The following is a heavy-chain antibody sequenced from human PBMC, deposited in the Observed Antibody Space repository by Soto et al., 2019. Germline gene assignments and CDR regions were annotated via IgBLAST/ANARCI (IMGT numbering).Heavy chain of an antibody. J-gene: IGHJ6*02. CDR1: SGSFSGYH. CDR3: ARHIVVTIGSYYYGVDV. Sequence: QVQLQQWGAGLLKPSETLSLTCAVYSGSFSGYHWSWIRQPPGKGLEWIGEINHSGSTNYNPSLKSRVTISLDTSKNQFSLKVSSVTAADTAVYYCARHIVVTIGSYYYGVDVWGQGTTVTVSS. CDR2: INHSGST. V-gene: IGHV4-34*01. D-gene: IGHD5-12*01.